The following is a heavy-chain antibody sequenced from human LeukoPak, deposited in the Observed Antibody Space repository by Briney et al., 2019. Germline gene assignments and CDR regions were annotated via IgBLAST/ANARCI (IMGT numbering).Heavy chain of an antibody. CDR1: GGSISSSSYY. Sequence: SSETLSLTCTVSGGSISSSSYYWGWIRQPPGKGLEWIGSIYYSGSTYYNPSLKSRVTISVDTSKNQFSLKLSSVTAADTAVYYCAREEGGSYRGWGQGTLVTVSS. D-gene: IGHD1-26*01. CDR2: IYYSGST. CDR3: AREEGGSYRG. V-gene: IGHV4-39*07. J-gene: IGHJ4*02.